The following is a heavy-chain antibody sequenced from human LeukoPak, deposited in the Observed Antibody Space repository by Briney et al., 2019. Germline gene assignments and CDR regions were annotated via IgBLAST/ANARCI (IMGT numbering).Heavy chain of an antibody. Sequence: GGSLRLSCAGSGITFSSYAMSWVRQAPGKGLEWVSAISESGGYTKYADPVKGRFTISRDNSKNTLYLQMNSLKAEDTAAYYCATEDSSDYYSFDYWGQGTLVTVSS. CDR1: GITFSSYA. J-gene: IGHJ4*02. V-gene: IGHV3-23*01. CDR3: ATEDSSDYYSFDY. D-gene: IGHD3-22*01. CDR2: ISESGGYT.